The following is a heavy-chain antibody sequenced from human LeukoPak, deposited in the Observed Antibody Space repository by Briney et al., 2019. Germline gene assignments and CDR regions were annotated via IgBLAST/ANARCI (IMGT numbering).Heavy chain of an antibody. V-gene: IGHV3-21*01. J-gene: IGHJ6*02. CDR2: ISSRSSYI. Sequence: GGSLRLSCAASGFTFSSYSMNWVRQAPGKGTEWVSSISSRSSYIYYADSVKGRFTISRDNAKNSLYLQMNSLRAEDTAVYYCARNIMDVWGQGTTVTVSS. CDR3: ARNIMDV. CDR1: GFTFSSYS.